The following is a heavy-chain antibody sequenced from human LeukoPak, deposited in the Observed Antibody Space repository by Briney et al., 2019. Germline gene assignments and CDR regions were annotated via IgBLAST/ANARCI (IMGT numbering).Heavy chain of an antibody. J-gene: IGHJ4*02. CDR2: IIPIFGTA. V-gene: IGHV1-69*13. CDR1: GGTSSSYA. CDR3: ARTGAADSYGPPYYFDY. D-gene: IGHD5-18*01. Sequence: AASVKVSCKASGGTSSSYAISWVRQAPGQGLEWMGGIIPIFGTANYAQKFQGRVTITADESTSTAYMELSSLRSEDTAVYYCARTGAADSYGPPYYFDYWGRGTLVTVSS.